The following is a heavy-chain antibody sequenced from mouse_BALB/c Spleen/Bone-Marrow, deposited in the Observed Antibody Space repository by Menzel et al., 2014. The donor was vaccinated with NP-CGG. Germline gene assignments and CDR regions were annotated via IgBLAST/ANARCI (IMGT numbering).Heavy chain of an antibody. CDR1: GYTFTDYW. CDR3: ARTGYDYYFDY. CDR2: IDTSDSYT. V-gene: IGHV1-69*01. D-gene: IGHD2-4*01. J-gene: IGHJ2*01. Sequence: QVQLQQSGAELVMPGASVKMSCKASGYTFTDYWMHWVKQRPGQGLEWIGAIDTSDSYTSYNQKLKGKATLTVDESSSTAYMQLSSLTSEDSAVYYCARTGYDYYFDYWGQGTTLTVSS.